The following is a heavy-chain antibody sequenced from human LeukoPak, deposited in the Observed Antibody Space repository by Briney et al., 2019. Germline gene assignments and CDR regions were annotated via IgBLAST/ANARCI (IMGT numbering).Heavy chain of an antibody. CDR1: GFHLSIYS. Sequence: GESLTLLCAGSGFHLSIYSMLWFRQAPGRGLDWVSTITATTRSTSYADSVKGRFTISRDNSKRTLYLKMNSLRVEETAMYYCAKDPNGDYVGAFDFWGQGTLVSVSS. V-gene: IGHV3-23*01. CDR2: ITATTRST. D-gene: IGHD4-23*01. J-gene: IGHJ3*01. CDR3: AKDPNGDYVGAFDF.